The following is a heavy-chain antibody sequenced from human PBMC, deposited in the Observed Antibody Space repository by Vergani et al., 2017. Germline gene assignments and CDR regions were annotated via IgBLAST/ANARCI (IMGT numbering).Heavy chain of an antibody. CDR1: GGTFSSYA. CDR3: AREGLGYLSGGSCNWFDP. D-gene: IGHD2-15*01. Sequence: QVQLVQSGAEVKKPGSSVKVSCKASGGTFSSYAISWVRQAPGQGLEWMGGIIPIFGTANYAQKFQGRVTITADESTSTAYMELSSLRSEDAAVYYCAREGLGYLSGGSCNWFDPWVQGTLVTVSS. J-gene: IGHJ5*02. CDR2: IIPIFGTA. V-gene: IGHV1-69*12.